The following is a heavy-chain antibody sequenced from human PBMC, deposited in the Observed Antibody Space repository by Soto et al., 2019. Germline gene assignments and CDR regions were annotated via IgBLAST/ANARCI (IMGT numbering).Heavy chain of an antibody. Sequence: GASVKVSCKASGYTFTSYGISWVRQAPGQGLEWMGWISAYNGNTNYAQKLQGRVTMTTDTSTSTAYKELRSLRSDFTSLYFCAFGILTGYSDSSHIWGQATMVTVS. J-gene: IGHJ3*02. CDR1: GYTFTSYG. V-gene: IGHV1-18*01. CDR3: AFGILTGYSDSSHI. CDR2: ISAYNGNT. D-gene: IGHD3-9*01.